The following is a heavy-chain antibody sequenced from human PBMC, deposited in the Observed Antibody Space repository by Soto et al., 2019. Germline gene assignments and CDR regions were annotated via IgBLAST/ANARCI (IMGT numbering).Heavy chain of an antibody. CDR2: IDYSGAT. CDR3: ARDLRWFDP. J-gene: IGHJ5*02. Sequence: PSETLSLTCTVSGDSIGSGSSYWTWIRQHSGKGLEWIGFIDYSGATHYNPSLKSRLSISVDTSKNQFSLKLTSVTAADTAVYYCARDLRWFDPWGQGTLVTVSS. CDR1: GDSIGSGSSY. V-gene: IGHV4-31*03. D-gene: IGHD3-9*01.